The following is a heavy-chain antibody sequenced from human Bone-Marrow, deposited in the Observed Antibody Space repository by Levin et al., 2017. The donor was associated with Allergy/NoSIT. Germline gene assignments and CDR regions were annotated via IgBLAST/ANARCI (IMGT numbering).Heavy chain of an antibody. Sequence: SQTLSLTCTVSGGSINSGNYYWSWIRQPAGEGLEWIGRIYPSGSTNYNPSLKSRVTISVDTSKNQFFLQLSSVTAADTAVYYCARGVLTGRTGDYSDYWGQGTLVTVSS. D-gene: IGHD3-9*01. CDR3: ARGVLTGRTGDYSDY. J-gene: IGHJ4*02. CDR1: GGSINSGNYY. CDR2: IYPSGST. V-gene: IGHV4-61*02.